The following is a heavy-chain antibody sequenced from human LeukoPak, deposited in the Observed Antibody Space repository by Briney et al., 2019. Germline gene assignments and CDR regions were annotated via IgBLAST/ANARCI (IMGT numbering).Heavy chain of an antibody. V-gene: IGHV4-59*06. D-gene: IGHD3-3*01. CDR1: GGSISCFY. J-gene: IGHJ4*02. CDR2: IYYSGST. CDR3: ARVSDLADY. Sequence: SETPSLPRPVSGGSISCFYWGWIREPPGEGLEWIGYIYYSGSTYYNPSLKSRVTISVDTSKNQFSLKLSSVTAADTAVYYCARVSDLADYWGQGTLVTVSS.